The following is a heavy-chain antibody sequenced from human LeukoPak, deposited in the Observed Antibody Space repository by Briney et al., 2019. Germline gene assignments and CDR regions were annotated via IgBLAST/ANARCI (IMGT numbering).Heavy chain of an antibody. CDR2: ISSSSSTI. CDR3: AKHPRLVRYFDP. J-gene: IGHJ4*02. D-gene: IGHD6-6*01. CDR1: GFTFSSYS. Sequence: QTGGSLRLSCAASGFTFSSYSMNWVRQAPGKGLEWVSYISSSSSTIYYAGSVKGRFTISRDSSKNTLYLQMTSLRAEDTARYYWAKHPRLVRYFDPWGQGTLVTVSS. V-gene: IGHV3-48*01.